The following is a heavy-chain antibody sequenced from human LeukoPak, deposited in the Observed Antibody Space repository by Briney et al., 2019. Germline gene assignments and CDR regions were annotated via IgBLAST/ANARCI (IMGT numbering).Heavy chain of an antibody. CDR1: GYTFTSYG. CDR2: ISAYNGNT. Sequence: ASVTVSCKASGYTFTSYGISWVRQAPGQGLEWMGWISAYNGNTNYAQKLQGRVTMTTDTSTSTAYMELRSLRSDDTAVYYCARDWRYWGRPPSGGPYYGMDVWGQGTTVTVSS. J-gene: IGHJ6*02. D-gene: IGHD3-16*01. V-gene: IGHV1-18*01. CDR3: ARDWRYWGRPPSGGPYYGMDV.